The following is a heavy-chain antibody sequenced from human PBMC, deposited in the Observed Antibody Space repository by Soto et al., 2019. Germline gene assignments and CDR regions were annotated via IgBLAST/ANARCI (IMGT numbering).Heavy chain of an antibody. D-gene: IGHD4-17*01. J-gene: IGHJ4*02. V-gene: IGHV3-48*03. CDR3: ASSRDSTVDEETYYFDY. CDR2: ISSSGSTI. Sequence: EVQLVESGGGLVQPGGSLRLSCAASGFTFSSYEMNWVRQAPGKGLEWVSYISSSGSTIYYADSVKGRFTISRDNAKNSLYLQMNSLRAEDTAVYYCASSRDSTVDEETYYFDYWGQGTLVTVSS. CDR1: GFTFSSYE.